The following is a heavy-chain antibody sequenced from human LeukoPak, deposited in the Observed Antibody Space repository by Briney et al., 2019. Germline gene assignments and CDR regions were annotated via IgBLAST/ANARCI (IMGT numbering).Heavy chain of an antibody. J-gene: IGHJ4*02. CDR2: ISGSGDGT. V-gene: IGHV3-23*01. CDR1: GFTFSSYA. Sequence: GGSLRLSCAASGFTFSSYAMSWVRQAPGKGLEWVSTISGSGDGTYYADSVKGRLTISRDKSKNTLYLQMNILRAEDTAVYYCARLFSGTSSWFDYWGQGTLVTVSS. D-gene: IGHD1-26*01. CDR3: ARLFSGTSSWFDY.